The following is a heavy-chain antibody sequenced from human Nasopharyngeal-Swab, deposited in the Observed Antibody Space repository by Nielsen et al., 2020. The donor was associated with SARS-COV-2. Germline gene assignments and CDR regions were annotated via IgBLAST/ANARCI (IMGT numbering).Heavy chain of an antibody. J-gene: IGHJ4*02. V-gene: IGHV3-23*01. Sequence: GESHKISCAATGSTPSSYVMSWVRTAPGKGPEWVSAISGSGGSTYYADSVKGRFTIPSYNSKKTLYLQMNSLRADDTAVYYCAKDNGCNFGYWGQGTLVTVSS. CDR3: AKDNGCNFGY. CDR2: ISGSGGST. CDR1: GSTPSSYV. D-gene: IGHD4-23*01.